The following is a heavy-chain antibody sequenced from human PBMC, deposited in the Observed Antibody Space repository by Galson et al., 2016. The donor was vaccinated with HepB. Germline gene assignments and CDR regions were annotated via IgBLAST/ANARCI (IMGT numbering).Heavy chain of an antibody. CDR3: ARWLHEDHLFDF. J-gene: IGHJ4*02. V-gene: IGHV6-1*01. D-gene: IGHD3-3*02. CDR1: GDSVSTNTAA. CDR2: TWYRSEWYH. Sequence: CAISGDSVSTNTAAWNWIRQSPSRGLEWLGRTWYRSEWYHGYPVSVKGRITINADTSMNQISLQLNSVTPEDTAVYYCARWLHEDHLFDFWGQGTLVTVSS.